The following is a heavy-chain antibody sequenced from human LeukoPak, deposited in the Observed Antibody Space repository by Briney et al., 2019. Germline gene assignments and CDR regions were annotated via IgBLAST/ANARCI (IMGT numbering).Heavy chain of an antibody. CDR1: GFTVSSNY. J-gene: IGHJ3*02. CDR3: ARRSDPRLPLTGTHGGAFDI. Sequence: PGGSLRLSCAASGFTVSSNYMSWVRQAPGKGLEWVSVIYSGGSTYYADSVKGRFTISRDNSKNTLYLQMNSLKASDTAMYYCARRSDPRLPLTGTHGGAFDIWGQGTMVTVSS. CDR2: IYSGGST. D-gene: IGHD1-1*01. V-gene: IGHV3-53*01.